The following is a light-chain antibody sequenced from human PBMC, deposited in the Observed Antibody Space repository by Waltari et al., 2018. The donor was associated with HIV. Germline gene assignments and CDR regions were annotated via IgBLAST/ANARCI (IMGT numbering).Light chain of an antibody. CDR2: AAS. Sequence: DIQMTQSPSSLSASVGDRINITCRASQSISSYLNWYQQKPGKAPTLLIYAASSLQSGVPSRFSGSGSGTDFTLTISSLQPEDFATYYCQQSYSTPWTFGQGTKVEIK. J-gene: IGKJ1*01. CDR3: QQSYSTPWT. CDR1: QSISSY. V-gene: IGKV1-39*01.